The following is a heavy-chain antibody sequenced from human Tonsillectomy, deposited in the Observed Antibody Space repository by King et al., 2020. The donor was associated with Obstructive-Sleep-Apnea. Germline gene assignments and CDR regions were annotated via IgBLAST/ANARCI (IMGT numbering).Heavy chain of an antibody. CDR2: IYYSGST. D-gene: IGHD3-9*01. J-gene: IGHJ6*02. V-gene: IGHV4-59*01. CDR1: GGSISSYY. CDR3: ARVPVFDWLGGMDV. Sequence: QLQESGPGLVKPSETLSLTCTVSGGSISSYYWSWTRQPPGKGLEWIGYIYYSGSTNYNPSLKSRVTISVDTSKNQFSLKLSSVTAADTAVYYCARVPVFDWLGGMDVWGQGTTVTVSS.